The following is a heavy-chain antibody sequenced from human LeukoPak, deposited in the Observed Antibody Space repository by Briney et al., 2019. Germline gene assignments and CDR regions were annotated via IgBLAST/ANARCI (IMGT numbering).Heavy chain of an antibody. CDR2: IYTSGST. V-gene: IGHV4-61*02. J-gene: IGHJ4*02. Sequence: SETLSLTCTVSGGSISSGSYYWSWIRQPAGKGLELIGRIYTSGSTNYIPSLKSRVTISLDTSKNQFSLSLSSVTAADTAVYYCARGNLVATLYFDYWGQGALVTVSS. D-gene: IGHD5-12*01. CDR3: ARGNLVATLYFDY. CDR1: GGSISSGSYY.